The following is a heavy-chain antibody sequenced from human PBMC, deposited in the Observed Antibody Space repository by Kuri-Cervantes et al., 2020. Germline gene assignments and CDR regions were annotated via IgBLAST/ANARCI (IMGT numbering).Heavy chain of an antibody. J-gene: IGHJ4*02. CDR3: VRLGRDGESIAVAGTDELFDH. CDR1: GFTFGDYA. CDR2: IRSKAYGGTT. V-gene: IGHV3-49*03. D-gene: IGHD6-19*01. Sequence: GGSLRLSCTASGFTFGDYAMSWFRQAPGKGLEWVGFIRSKAYGGTTEYAASVKGRFTISRDDSKSIAYLQMNSLRVEDTALYYCVRLGRDGESIAVAGTDELFDHWGQGTLVTVSS.